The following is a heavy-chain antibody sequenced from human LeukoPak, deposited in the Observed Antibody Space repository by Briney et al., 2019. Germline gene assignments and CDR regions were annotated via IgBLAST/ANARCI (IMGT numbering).Heavy chain of an antibody. D-gene: IGHD4-11*01. J-gene: IGHJ4*02. CDR2: INTGGGT. CDR1: GFTFSTYT. V-gene: IGHV3-23*01. Sequence: GGSLRLSCAASGFTFSTYTMSWVRRAPGKGLEWVSAINTGGGTSSADSVKGRFTISRDNSEGTLYLQMNSLKTEDTAVYYCTTWVPYSNYRGVDYWGQGTLVTVSS. CDR3: TTWVPYSNYRGVDY.